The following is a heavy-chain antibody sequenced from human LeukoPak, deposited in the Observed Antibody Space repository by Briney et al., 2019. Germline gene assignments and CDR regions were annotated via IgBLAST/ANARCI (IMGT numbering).Heavy chain of an antibody. CDR2: ISGSASIT. D-gene: IGHD2-8*01. V-gene: IGHV3-23*01. Sequence: GGSLRLSCAASGFTFSTYAMSWVRQAPGKGLEWVSAISGSASITYYADSAKGRFTISRDNSKNTLYLQLNSQIAEYTAVYYCAKDTGVNAPYYFDYWGQGTLVTVSS. CDR1: GFTFSTYA. J-gene: IGHJ4*02. CDR3: AKDTGVNAPYYFDY.